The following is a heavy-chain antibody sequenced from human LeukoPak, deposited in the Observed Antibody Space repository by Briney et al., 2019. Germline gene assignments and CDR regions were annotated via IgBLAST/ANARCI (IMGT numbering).Heavy chain of an antibody. V-gene: IGHV3-33*08. Sequence: GTSLRLSCAASGFSFSSYALHWVRQAPGKGLEWVAVIWYDGSNKCYADSVKGRFTISRDNSKNTLYLQMNSLRAEDTAVYYCARDRGYGSGFPRFDPWGQGTLVTVSS. D-gene: IGHD3-10*01. CDR3: ARDRGYGSGFPRFDP. CDR2: IWYDGSNK. J-gene: IGHJ5*02. CDR1: GFSFSSYA.